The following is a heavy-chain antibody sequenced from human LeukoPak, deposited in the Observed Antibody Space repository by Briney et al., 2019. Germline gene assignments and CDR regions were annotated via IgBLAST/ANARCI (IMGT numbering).Heavy chain of an antibody. CDR3: ARVVVVVPAAYYFDY. CDR2: IYHSGST. V-gene: IGHV4-30-2*01. Sequence: PSQTLSLTCAVSGGSFSSGGYSWSWIRQPPGKGLEWIGYIYHSGSTYYNPSLKSRVTISVDRSKNQFSLKLSSVTAADTAVYYCARVVVVVPAAYYFDYWGQGTLVTVSS. J-gene: IGHJ4*02. D-gene: IGHD2-2*01. CDR1: GGSFSSGGYS.